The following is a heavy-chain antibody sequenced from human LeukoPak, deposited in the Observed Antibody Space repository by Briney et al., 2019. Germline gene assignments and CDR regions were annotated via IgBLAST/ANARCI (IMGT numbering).Heavy chain of an antibody. V-gene: IGHV3-66*01. CDR3: ATRPDGNDVPYFDY. J-gene: IGHJ4*02. Sequence: GGSLRLSCAASGLTVGFKCMSWVRQAPGKELEWVSIIYSGGSSYYADSVKGRFTVSRDTSKNTLYLQMNSLRAEDTAVYYCATRPDGNDVPYFDYWGQGTLVTVSS. CDR2: IYSGGSS. D-gene: IGHD5-12*01. CDR1: GLTVGFKC.